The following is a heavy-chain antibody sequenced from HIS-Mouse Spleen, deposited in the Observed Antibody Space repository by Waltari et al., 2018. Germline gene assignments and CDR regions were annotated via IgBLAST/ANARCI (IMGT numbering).Heavy chain of an antibody. D-gene: IGHD3-3*01. V-gene: IGHV4-4*07. CDR2: IYTSGST. CDR3: ARDFHDFWSGYYGGDKKHDAFDI. Sequence: QVQLQESGPGLVKPSETLSLTCTVSGGSISSYYWSWIRQPAVKGLEWLGRIYTSGSTKYNPSLKSRVTMSGDTSKNQFSLKLSSVTAADTAVYYCARDFHDFWSGYYGGDKKHDAFDIWGQGTMVTVSS. CDR1: GGSISSYY. J-gene: IGHJ3*02.